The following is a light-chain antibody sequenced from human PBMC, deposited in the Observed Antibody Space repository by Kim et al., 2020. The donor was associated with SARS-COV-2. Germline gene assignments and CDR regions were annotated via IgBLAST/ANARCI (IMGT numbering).Light chain of an antibody. CDR1: ILAKKF. Sequence: SVSPGQTSRITCSGVILAKKFARWFQQKPGQAPVVVIYKDSERPSGIPERFSGSSSGTTVTLTISGAQVEDEADYYCYSAADNMGVFGGGTQLTVL. V-gene: IGLV3-27*01. CDR2: KDS. CDR3: YSAADNMGV. J-gene: IGLJ3*02.